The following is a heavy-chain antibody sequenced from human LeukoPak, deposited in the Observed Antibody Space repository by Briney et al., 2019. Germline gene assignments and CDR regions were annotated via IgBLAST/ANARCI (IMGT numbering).Heavy chain of an antibody. CDR3: AKGREWELPLDY. D-gene: IGHD1-26*01. CDR2: VSGSAGST. CDR1: GGPLTISS. Sequence: ETLSLTCTVSGGPLTISSWSWVRQPPGRGLEWVSRVSGSAGSTYHADSVKGRFTISRDNSKNTLSLQMNNLRAQYTAVYYGAKGREWELPLDYWVQGGVVTVCS. J-gene: IGHJ4*02. V-gene: IGHV3-23*01.